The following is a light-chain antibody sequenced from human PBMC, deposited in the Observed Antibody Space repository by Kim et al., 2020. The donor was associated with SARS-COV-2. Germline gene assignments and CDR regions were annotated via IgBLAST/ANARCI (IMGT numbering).Light chain of an antibody. CDR1: HSLNSNY. V-gene: IGKV3-20*01. J-gene: IGKJ1*01. Sequence: EIVVTQSPGTLSLSPGEGATLSCRASHSLNSNYVAWYQQKPGQAPRLLISGASSRATGIPDRFSGSGSGTDFTLTINRLEPEDFALYYCLFYDTSPRWTFGQGTRVEIK. CDR2: GAS. CDR3: LFYDTSPRWT.